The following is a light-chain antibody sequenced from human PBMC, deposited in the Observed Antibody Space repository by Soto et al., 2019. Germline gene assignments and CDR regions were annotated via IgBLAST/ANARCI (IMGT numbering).Light chain of an antibody. J-gene: IGLJ2*01. Sequence: QLVLTQPPSVSGAPGQRVTISCTGSSSNIGAGYDVHWYQQLPGRAPKLLIYGNTNRPSGVPDRFSGSKSGTSASLAVTGLQAEADDDYYCLSFDSSLSVVFGGGTKLTVL. V-gene: IGLV1-40*01. CDR2: GNT. CDR1: SSNIGAGYD. CDR3: LSFDSSLSVV.